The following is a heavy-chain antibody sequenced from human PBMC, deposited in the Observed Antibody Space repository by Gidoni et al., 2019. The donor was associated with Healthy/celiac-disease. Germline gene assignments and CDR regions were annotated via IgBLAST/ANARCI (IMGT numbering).Heavy chain of an antibody. J-gene: IGHJ4*02. CDR1: GYTFTSYA. Sequence: QVQLVQSGAEVKKPGASVKVSCKAPGYTFTSYAINWVRQATGQGLEWLGWMNTNSGNTGYAQKFQGRVTMTRNTSISTAYMELSSLRSEDTAVYYCARTVDTAMVALGYWGQGTLVTVSS. D-gene: IGHD5-18*01. CDR3: ARTVDTAMVALGY. V-gene: IGHV1-8*01. CDR2: MNTNSGNT.